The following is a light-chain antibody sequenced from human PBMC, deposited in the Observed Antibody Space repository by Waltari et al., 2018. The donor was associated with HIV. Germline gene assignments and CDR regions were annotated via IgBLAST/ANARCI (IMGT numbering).Light chain of an antibody. CDR3: QQYGSSPYT. CDR2: GAS. Sequence: EIVLTQSPGTLSLSPGERATLSCRATQAGNNNYLAWYQQKPGQAPSLLIYGASSRATGIPDRFSGGGSGTDFTLTISRLEPEDFAVYFCQQYGSSPYTFGQGTKLEIK. CDR1: QAGNNNY. V-gene: IGKV3-20*01. J-gene: IGKJ2*01.